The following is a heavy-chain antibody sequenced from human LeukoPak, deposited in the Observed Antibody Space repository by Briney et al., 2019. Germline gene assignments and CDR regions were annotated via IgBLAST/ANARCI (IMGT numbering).Heavy chain of an antibody. J-gene: IGHJ4*02. CDR2: ISYSGTT. CDR3: ARGLMMAVAGRGEFHY. V-gene: IGHV4-59*01. Sequence: SETLSLTCTVSGGSISSYYWSWIRQPPGKGLEWIGYISYSGTTNYNPSLKSRVTISIDTSKNQFSLKLSSVTAADTAVYYCARGLMMAVAGRGEFHYWGQGTLVTVSS. D-gene: IGHD6-13*01. CDR1: GGSISSYY.